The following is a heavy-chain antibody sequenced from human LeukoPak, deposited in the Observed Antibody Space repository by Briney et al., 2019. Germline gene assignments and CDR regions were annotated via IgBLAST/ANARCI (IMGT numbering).Heavy chain of an antibody. J-gene: IGHJ3*02. Sequence: PSETLSLTCTVSGGSISSYYWSWIRQPPGKGLEWIGYIYYSGSTNYNPSLKSRVTISVDTSKNQFSLKLSSVTAADTAVYYCARDSSGWNDAFDIWGQGTMVTVSS. CDR1: GGSISSYY. CDR3: ARDSSGWNDAFDI. V-gene: IGHV4-59*01. D-gene: IGHD6-19*01. CDR2: IYYSGST.